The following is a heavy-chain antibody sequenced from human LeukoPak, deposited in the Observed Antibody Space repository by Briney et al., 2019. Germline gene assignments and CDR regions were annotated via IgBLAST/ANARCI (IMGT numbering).Heavy chain of an antibody. CDR2: INPSGGST. CDR1: GYTFTSYY. Sequence: GASVKVSCKASGYTFTSYYMHWVRQAPGQGREWMGIINPSGGSTSYAQKFQGRVTMTRDMSTSTVYMELSSLRSEDTAVYYCARDSFPVLRFLVGFDYWGQGTLVTVSS. CDR3: ARDSFPVLRFLVGFDY. V-gene: IGHV1-46*01. D-gene: IGHD3-3*01. J-gene: IGHJ4*02.